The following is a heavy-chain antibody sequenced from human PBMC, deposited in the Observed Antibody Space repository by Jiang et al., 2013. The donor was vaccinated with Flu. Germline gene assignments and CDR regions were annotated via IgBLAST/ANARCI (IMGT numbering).Heavy chain of an antibody. CDR3: ASNMGANYGMDV. CDR2: INPSGGST. D-gene: IGHD2/OR15-2a*01. J-gene: IGHJ6*02. V-gene: IGHV1-46*01. Sequence: ASGYTFTSYYMHWVRQAPGQGLEWMGIINPSGGSTSYAQKFQGRVTMTRDTSTSTVYMELSSLRSEDTAVYYCASNMGANYGMDVWGQGTTVTVSS. CDR1: GYTFTSYY.